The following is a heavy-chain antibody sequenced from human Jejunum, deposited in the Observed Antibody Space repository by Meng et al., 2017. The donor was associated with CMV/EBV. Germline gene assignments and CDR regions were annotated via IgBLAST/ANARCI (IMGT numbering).Heavy chain of an antibody. J-gene: IGHJ4*02. D-gene: IGHD5-24*01. Sequence: VRLLQAGAEEKKPGASLKVACQSSGASVNDYDFNWVRQAPGQGLEWMGGIIAIFKNPNYAQKFQGRLTITADESTGTSYMELTSLTSEDTAVYYCARGFLNGYQPFDYWGQGTLVTVSS. CDR1: GASVNDYD. V-gene: IGHV1-69*13. CDR3: ARGFLNGYQPFDY. CDR2: IIAIFKNP.